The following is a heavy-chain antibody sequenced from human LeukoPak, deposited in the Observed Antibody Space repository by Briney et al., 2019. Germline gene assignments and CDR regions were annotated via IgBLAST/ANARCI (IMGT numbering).Heavy chain of an antibody. CDR3: AKTKAKSGLGDAFDI. Sequence: QSGGSLRLPCAASGFTFSSYAMSWVRQAPGKGLEWVSAISGSGGSTYYPDSVKGRFTISRDNSKNTLYLQMNSLRAEDTAVYYCAKTKAKSGLGDAFDIWGQGTMVTVSS. V-gene: IGHV3-23*01. CDR1: GFTFSSYA. CDR2: ISGSGGST. D-gene: IGHD6-19*01. J-gene: IGHJ3*02.